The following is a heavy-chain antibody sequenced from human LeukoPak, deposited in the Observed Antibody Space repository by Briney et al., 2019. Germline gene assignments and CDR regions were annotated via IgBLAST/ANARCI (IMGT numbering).Heavy chain of an antibody. CDR1: GFTFSSYG. J-gene: IGHJ4*02. V-gene: IGHV3-30*18. Sequence: GRSLRLSCAASGFTFSSYGMHWVRQAPGKGLEWVAVISYDGSNKYYADSVKGRFTISRDNSKNTLYLQMNSLRAEDTAVYYCAKVSRPMYNWNYADYWGQGTLVTASS. CDR2: ISYDGSNK. D-gene: IGHD1-7*01. CDR3: AKVSRPMYNWNYADY.